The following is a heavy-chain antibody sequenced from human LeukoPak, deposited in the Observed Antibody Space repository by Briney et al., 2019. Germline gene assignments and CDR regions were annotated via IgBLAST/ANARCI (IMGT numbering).Heavy chain of an antibody. CDR3: ATVLSRGYSDYDYGYI. CDR2: FDSEDGEA. V-gene: IGHV1-24*01. J-gene: IGHJ4*02. Sequence: PGASVKVSCKVSGYTLNELSIHWVRQIPVKGLEWMGGFDSEDGEAIYAQKFQGRVTMTEDTSTDTVYMELNSLRSEDTAVYYCATVLSRGYSDYDYGYIWGQGTLVTVSS. D-gene: IGHD5-12*01. CDR1: GYTLNELS.